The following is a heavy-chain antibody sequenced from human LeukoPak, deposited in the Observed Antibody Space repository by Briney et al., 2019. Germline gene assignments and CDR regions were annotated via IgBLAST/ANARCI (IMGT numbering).Heavy chain of an antibody. CDR2: INAGNGNT. V-gene: IGHV1-3*01. D-gene: IGHD3-3*01. CDR3: ARGFWNRGTWGPYYFDY. CDR1: GYTFTNHA. J-gene: IGHJ4*02. Sequence: ASEKFSCKASGYTFTNHAMQWVRQAPGQRLEWMGWINAGNGNTKYSQNFQGRFIITRDTSAGTVYMDLSSLRSEDTAVYYCARGFWNRGTWGPYYFDYWGQGTLVTVSS.